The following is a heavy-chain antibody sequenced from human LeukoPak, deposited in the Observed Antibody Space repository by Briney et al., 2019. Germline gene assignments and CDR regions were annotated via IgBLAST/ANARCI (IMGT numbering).Heavy chain of an antibody. V-gene: IGHV3-66*01. Sequence: GTLRLSCAASGFTVSSNYMSWVRQAPGKGLEWVSVIYSGGSTYYADSVKGRFTISRDNSKNTLYLQMNSLRAEDTAVYYCARDRDSSGWYAELDYWGQGTLVTVSS. CDR2: IYSGGST. CDR1: GFTVSSNY. CDR3: ARDRDSSGWYAELDY. J-gene: IGHJ4*02. D-gene: IGHD6-19*01.